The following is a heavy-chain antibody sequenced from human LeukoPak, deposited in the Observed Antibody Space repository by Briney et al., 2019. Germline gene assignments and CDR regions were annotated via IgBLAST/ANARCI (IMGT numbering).Heavy chain of an antibody. CDR1: GFTFRASA. V-gene: IGHV3-73*01. J-gene: IGHJ5*02. D-gene: IGHD1-1*01. Sequence: PGGSLRLSCAASGFTFRASAVHWVRQASGRGLEWLGRIRGKADNYATSYSASVQGRFTISRDDFTDTVYLQLHSLKTEDTAVYFCTRYTPSTGGWFDPWGQGTLVTVSS. CDR3: TRYTPSTGGWFDP. CDR2: IRGKADNYAT.